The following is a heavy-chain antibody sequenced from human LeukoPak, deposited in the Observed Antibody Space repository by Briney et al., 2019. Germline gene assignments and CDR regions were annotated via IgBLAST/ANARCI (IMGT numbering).Heavy chain of an antibody. D-gene: IGHD3-10*01. J-gene: IGHJ4*02. CDR3: AATMVRGVMQLMAGLYYFDY. V-gene: IGHV1-69*04. CDR1: GGTFSSYA. Sequence: ASVKVSCKASGGTFSSYAISWVRQAPGQGLEWMGRIIPILGIANYAQKFQGRVTITADKSTSTAYMELSSLRSEDTAVYYCAATMVRGVMQLMAGLYYFDYWGQGTLVTVSS. CDR2: IIPILGIA.